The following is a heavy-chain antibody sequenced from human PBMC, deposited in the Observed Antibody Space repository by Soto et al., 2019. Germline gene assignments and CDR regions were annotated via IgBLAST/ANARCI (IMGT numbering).Heavy chain of an antibody. J-gene: IGHJ4*02. D-gene: IGHD4-17*01. CDR3: ARHDYGDYVVYFDY. CDR1: GGSISSSSYY. Sequence: SETLSLTCTVSGGSISSSSYYWGWIRQPPGKGLEWIGSIYYSGSTYYNPSLKSRVTISVDTSKNQFSLKLSSVTAADTAVYYCARHDYGDYVVYFDYWGQGTLVTVSS. V-gene: IGHV4-39*01. CDR2: IYYSGST.